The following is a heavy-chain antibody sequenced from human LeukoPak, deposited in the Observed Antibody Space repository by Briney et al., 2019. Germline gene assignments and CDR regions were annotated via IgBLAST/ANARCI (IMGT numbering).Heavy chain of an antibody. CDR3: ARQAPSSSWIPGNWFDP. CDR1: GGSISSSSYH. Sequence: SETLSLTCTVSGGSISSSSYHWGWIRQPPGKGLEWIGSIYYSGSTYYNPSLKSRVTISVDTSKNQFSLKLSSVTAADTAVYYCARQAPSSSWIPGNWFDPWGQGTLVTVSS. V-gene: IGHV4-39*01. D-gene: IGHD6-13*01. CDR2: IYYSGST. J-gene: IGHJ5*02.